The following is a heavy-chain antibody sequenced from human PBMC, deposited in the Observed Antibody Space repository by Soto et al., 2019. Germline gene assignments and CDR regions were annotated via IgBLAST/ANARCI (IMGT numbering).Heavy chain of an antibody. CDR2: IYSGGST. D-gene: IGHD3-16*02. V-gene: IGHV3-53*01. CDR3: ARCYRSSPFDP. J-gene: IGHJ5*02. CDR1: GFTVSSNY. Sequence: PVGSLRLACAASGFTVSSNYMSCVRQAPGKGLEWVSVIYSGGSTYYTDSVKGRFTISRDNSKSTLYLQMNSLRAEDTAVYYCARCYRSSPFDPWGQGTLVTVSS.